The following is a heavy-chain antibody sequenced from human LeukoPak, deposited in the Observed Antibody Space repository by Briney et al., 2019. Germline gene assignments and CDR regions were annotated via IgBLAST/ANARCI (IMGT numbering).Heavy chain of an antibody. CDR3: AKPDADIVVVPVAPFDY. V-gene: IGHV3-30*18. J-gene: IGHJ4*02. CDR2: ISYDGSNK. CDR1: GFTFSSYG. D-gene: IGHD2-2*01. Sequence: GGSLRLSCAASGFTFSSYGMRWVRQAPGKGLEWVAVISYDGSNKYYADSVKGRFTISRDNSKNTLYLQMNSLRAEDTAVYYCAKPDADIVVVPVAPFDYWGQGTLVTVSS.